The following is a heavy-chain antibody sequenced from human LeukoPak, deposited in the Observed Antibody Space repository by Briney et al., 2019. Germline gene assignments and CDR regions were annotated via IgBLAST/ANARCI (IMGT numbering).Heavy chain of an antibody. CDR1: GYTLSSYY. V-gene: IGHV1-46*01. D-gene: IGHD6-13*01. CDR2: INPSGSIT. Sequence: ASVKVSCKASGYTLSSYYMHWIRQAPGQGLEWMGLINPSGSITTYAQKFQGRVTVTRGTSTSTVYMELRSLRSEDTAVYYCAREPTLAALTVDNWFAPWGQGTLVTVSP. CDR3: AREPTLAALTVDNWFAP. J-gene: IGHJ5*02.